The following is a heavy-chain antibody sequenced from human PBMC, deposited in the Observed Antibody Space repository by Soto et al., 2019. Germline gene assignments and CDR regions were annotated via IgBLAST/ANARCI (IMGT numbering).Heavy chain of an antibody. D-gene: IGHD6-25*01. J-gene: IGHJ4*02. Sequence: GGSLRLSCVTSGCILSSHWMTWVRQAPGKGLEWVADIKPDGSDKHYVDSVKGRFTISRDNAEHSLYLQMSSLRAEDTAVYYCARLYGSVSTFDYWGQGTLVTVPQ. V-gene: IGHV3-7*01. CDR2: IKPDGSDK. CDR1: GCILSSHW. CDR3: ARLYGSVSTFDY.